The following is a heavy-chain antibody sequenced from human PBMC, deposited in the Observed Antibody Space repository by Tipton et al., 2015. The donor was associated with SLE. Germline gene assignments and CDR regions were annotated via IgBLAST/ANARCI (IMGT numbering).Heavy chain of an antibody. CDR3: AVGAAASHEYYCEH. CDR1: GFTFSSYA. CDR2: ISGSGGST. Sequence: VQLVQSGGALVQPGRSLRLSCAASGFTFSSYALNWVRQAPGEGLGWVSAISGSGGSTYYADSVKGRFTISRDNSKNMLYLQLSSVRPEDTALYFCAVGAAASHEYYCEHWGQGTLVTVSS. D-gene: IGHD6-13*01. V-gene: IGHV3-23*04. J-gene: IGHJ4*02.